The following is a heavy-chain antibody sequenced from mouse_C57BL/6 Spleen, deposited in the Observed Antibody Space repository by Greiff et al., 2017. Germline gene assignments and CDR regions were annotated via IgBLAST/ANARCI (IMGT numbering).Heavy chain of an antibody. D-gene: IGHD1-1*01. CDR2: IRLKSDNYAT. CDR1: GFTFSNYW. Sequence: DVKLVESGGGLVQPGGSMKLSCVASGFTFSNYWMNWVRQSPEKGLEWVAQIRLKSDNYATHYAVSVKGRFTISRDDSKSSVYLQMNNLRAEDTGIYYCTGESYYEGDYWGQGTTLTVSS. V-gene: IGHV6-3*01. CDR3: TGESYYEGDY. J-gene: IGHJ2*01.